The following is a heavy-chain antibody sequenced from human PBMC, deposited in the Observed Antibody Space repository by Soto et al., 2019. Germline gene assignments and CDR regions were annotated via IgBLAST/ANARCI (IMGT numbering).Heavy chain of an antibody. Sequence: ASVKVSCKASGYTFTGYYMHWVRQAPGQGLEWMGWINPNSGGTNYAQKFQGRVTMTRDTSISTAYMELSRLRSDDTAVYYCARERLAADYYYYGMDVWGQGTTVTVSS. J-gene: IGHJ6*02. CDR1: GYTFTGYY. D-gene: IGHD3-22*01. CDR2: INPNSGGT. CDR3: ARERLAADYYYYGMDV. V-gene: IGHV1-2*02.